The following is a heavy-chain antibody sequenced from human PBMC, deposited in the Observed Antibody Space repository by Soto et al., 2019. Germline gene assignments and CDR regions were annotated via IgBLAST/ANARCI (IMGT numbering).Heavy chain of an antibody. D-gene: IGHD3-16*02. J-gene: IGHJ4*02. V-gene: IGHV3-30*18. CDR2: ISYDGSNK. Sequence: QVQLVESGGGVVQPGRSLRLSCAASGFTFSSYGMHWVRQAPGKGLEWVAVISYDGSNKYYADSVKGRFTISRDNSKNTLNVQMNGLKAEDTAVYYCAKDLNFMITFGGVIGAWGQGTLVTVFS. CDR3: AKDLNFMITFGGVIGA. CDR1: GFTFSSYG.